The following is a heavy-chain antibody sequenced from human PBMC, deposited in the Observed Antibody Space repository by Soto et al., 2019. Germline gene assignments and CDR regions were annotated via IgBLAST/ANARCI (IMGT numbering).Heavy chain of an antibody. V-gene: IGHV4-59*12. CDR2: IYYTGST. J-gene: IGHJ3*01. CDR3: ARVWGGAFDF. Sequence: SETLSLTCTVSGGSISSYYWSWIRQPPGKGLEWIGYIYYTGSTNYNPSLKSRVTISVDTSKNQFSLKLTSVTAADTAVYYCARVWGGAFDFWGQGTMVTVSS. D-gene: IGHD3-10*01. CDR1: GGSISSYY.